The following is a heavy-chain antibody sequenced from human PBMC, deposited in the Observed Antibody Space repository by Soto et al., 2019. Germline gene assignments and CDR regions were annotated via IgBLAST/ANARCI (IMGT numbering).Heavy chain of an antibody. CDR2: IDPSDSYT. V-gene: IGHV5-10-1*01. D-gene: IGHD1-7*01. CDR3: ARHLRSRRLELPAGMDV. J-gene: IGHJ6*02. CDR1: GGTFSSYT. Sequence: KVSCKASGGTFSSYTISWVRQAPGQGLEWMGRIDPSDSYTNYSPSFQGHVTISADKSISTAYLQWSSLKASDTAMYYCARHLRSRRLELPAGMDVWGQGTTVTVSS.